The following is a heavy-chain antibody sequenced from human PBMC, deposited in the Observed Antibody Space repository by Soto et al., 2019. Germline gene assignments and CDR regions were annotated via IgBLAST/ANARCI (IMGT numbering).Heavy chain of an antibody. CDR2: ISSSSSTI. CDR1: GFTFSSYS. Sequence: PGGSLRLSCAASGFTFSSYSMNWVRQAPGKGLEWVSYISSSSSTIYYADSVKGRFTISRDNAKNSLYLQMNSLRDEDTAVYYCARDGGYCISTSCYPGNYYYYYGMDVWGQGTTVTVSS. V-gene: IGHV3-48*02. J-gene: IGHJ6*02. CDR3: ARDGGYCISTSCYPGNYYYYYGMDV. D-gene: IGHD2-2*01.